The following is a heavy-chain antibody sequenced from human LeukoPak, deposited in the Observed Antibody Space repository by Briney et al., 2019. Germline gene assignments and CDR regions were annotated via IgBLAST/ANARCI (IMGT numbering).Heavy chain of an antibody. CDR2: ISDGSRDT. Sequence: GGSLRLSCAASGFTFSSYGMSWVRQAPGEGLEWVSTISDGSRDTHYAGSVKGRFTISRDDSQNIVYLQMDSLRAEDTALYYCTTRLRNHFDYWGQGAQVTVSS. CDR1: GFTFSSYG. V-gene: IGHV3-23*01. CDR3: TTRLRNHFDY. D-gene: IGHD5-12*01. J-gene: IGHJ4*02.